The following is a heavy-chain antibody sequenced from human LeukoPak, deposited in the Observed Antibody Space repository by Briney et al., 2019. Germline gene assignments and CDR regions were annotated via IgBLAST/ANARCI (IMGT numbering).Heavy chain of an antibody. CDR1: GFTFSSHS. CDR2: ISSSSSTI. Sequence: GGSLRLSCAASGFTFSSHSMNWVRQAPGKGLEWVSYISSSSSTIYYADSVKGRFTISRDNAKNSLYPQMNSLRDEDTAVYYCAPRGVVIDYWGQGTLVTVSS. CDR3: APRGVVIDY. V-gene: IGHV3-48*02. J-gene: IGHJ4*02. D-gene: IGHD3-3*01.